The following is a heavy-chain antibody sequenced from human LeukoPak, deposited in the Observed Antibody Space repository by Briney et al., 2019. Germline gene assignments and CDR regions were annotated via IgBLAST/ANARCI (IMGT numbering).Heavy chain of an antibody. J-gene: IGHJ5*02. CDR3: ARGGSGSYLYSTFDP. Sequence: ASVKVSCTASGYTFTTSGINWVRQAPGQGLEWMGWISGSNDNTNYAQNFQGRVTMTTDTSTSTAYMELRSLRSDDTAVYYCARGGSGSYLYSTFDPWGQGTLVTVSS. D-gene: IGHD3-10*01. CDR2: ISGSNDNT. CDR1: GYTFTTSG. V-gene: IGHV1-18*04.